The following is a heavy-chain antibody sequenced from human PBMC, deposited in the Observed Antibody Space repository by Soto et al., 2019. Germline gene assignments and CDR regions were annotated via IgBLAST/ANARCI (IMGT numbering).Heavy chain of an antibody. D-gene: IGHD6-19*01. V-gene: IGHV3-30-3*01. CDR3: ARGRESSGWYVDYYYYGMDV. Sequence: QVQLVESGGGVVQPGRSLRLSCAASGFTFSSYAMHWVRQAPGKGLEWVAVISYDGSNKYYADSVKGRFTISRDNSKNTLCLQMNSLRAEDTAVYYCARGRESSGWYVDYYYYGMDVWGQGTTVTVSS. CDR1: GFTFSSYA. CDR2: ISYDGSNK. J-gene: IGHJ6*02.